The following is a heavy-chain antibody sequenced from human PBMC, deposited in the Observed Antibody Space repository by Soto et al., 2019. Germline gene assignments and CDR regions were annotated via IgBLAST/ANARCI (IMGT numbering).Heavy chain of an antibody. J-gene: IGHJ4*02. V-gene: IGHV4-61*01. CDR1: GVSITNSNYY. Sequence: SETLSLTCSVSGVSITNSNYYWSWIRQPPGKGLEWIGYIFHTGSASYKSSLKGRVTFSVYTSKNQFSLNLKSVTAADTAVYFCARVRVRLTAMVFYFESWRQGSLVAVSS. CDR3: ARVRVRLTAMVFYFES. D-gene: IGHD2-21*02. CDR2: IFHTGSA.